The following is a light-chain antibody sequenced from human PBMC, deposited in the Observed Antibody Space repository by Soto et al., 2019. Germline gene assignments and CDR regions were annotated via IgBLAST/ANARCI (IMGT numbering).Light chain of an antibody. J-gene: IGKJ1*01. CDR1: QSISGY. Sequence: DIQVTQSPSSLSASVGDRVTISCRASQSISGYLNWYQQKPGKAPNLLIFDASSLQSGVPSRFSGSGSGTEFTLIISGLQPEDSATYYCQQYTNTNNPWMFGQGTKVDIK. V-gene: IGKV1-39*01. CDR2: DAS. CDR3: QQYTNTNNPWM.